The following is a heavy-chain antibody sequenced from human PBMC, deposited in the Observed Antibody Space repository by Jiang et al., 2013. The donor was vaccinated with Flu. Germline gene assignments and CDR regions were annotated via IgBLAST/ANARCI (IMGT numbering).Heavy chain of an antibody. CDR1: GYTFTSYY. Sequence: SGAEVKKPGASVKVSCKASGYTFTSYYMHWVRQAPGQGLEWMGIINPSGGSTSYAQKFQGRVTMTRDTSTSTVYMELSSLRSEDTAVYYCAGSPLAVAGKVDWFDPWGQGTPGHRLL. V-gene: IGHV1-46*01. J-gene: IGHJ5*02. CDR3: AGSPLAVAGKVDWFDP. CDR2: INPSGGST. D-gene: IGHD6-19*01.